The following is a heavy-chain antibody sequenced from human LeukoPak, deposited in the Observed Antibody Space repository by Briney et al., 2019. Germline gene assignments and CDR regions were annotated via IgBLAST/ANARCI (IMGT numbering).Heavy chain of an antibody. V-gene: IGHV4-31*03. CDR1: GGSISSGTHY. J-gene: IGHJ4*02. CDR3: AASSGVTLGRF. Sequence: PSETLSLTCTVSGGSISSGTHYYNWIRQHPGKGLEWIGYIYYTGVTSYNPSLKSRVTMSVDTSMNQVSLKLSSLTAADTAVYYYAASSGVTLGRFWGQGTLVTVSS. D-gene: IGHD3-16*01. CDR2: IYYTGVT.